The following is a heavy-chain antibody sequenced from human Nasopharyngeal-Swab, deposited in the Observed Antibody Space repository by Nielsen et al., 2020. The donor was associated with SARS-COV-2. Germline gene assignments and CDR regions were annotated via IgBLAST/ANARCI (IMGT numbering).Heavy chain of an antibody. CDR3: ATAESGRGPYFFDF. J-gene: IGHJ4*02. D-gene: IGHD3-3*01. CDR1: GFALTELS. V-gene: IGHV1-24*01. CDR2: FDPEGGKT. Sequence: ASVKVSCKVSGFALTELSMQWVRQSPGKGLEWMGGFDPEGGKTVYSQSFQGRVAMTEDTSTDTAYMDLSSLRSEDTAVYFCATAESGRGPYFFDFWGQGTLVTVSS.